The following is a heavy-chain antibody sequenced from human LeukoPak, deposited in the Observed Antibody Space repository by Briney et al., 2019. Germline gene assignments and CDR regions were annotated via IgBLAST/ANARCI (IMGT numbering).Heavy chain of an antibody. D-gene: IGHD3-22*01. V-gene: IGHV3-23*01. CDR2: ISGSGENT. Sequence: GGSLRLSCAASGFTFSIYAMSWVRQAPGKGLEWVSGISGSGENTYYADSVKGRFTISRDNSKKTLNLQINSLRAENTAVYYIAKPPGYSYYFDYWGQGTLVTVSS. CDR3: AKPPGYSYYFDY. CDR1: GFTFSIYA. J-gene: IGHJ4*02.